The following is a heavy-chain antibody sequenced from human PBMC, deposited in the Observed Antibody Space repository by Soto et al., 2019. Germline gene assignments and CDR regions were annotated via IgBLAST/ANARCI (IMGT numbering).Heavy chain of an antibody. D-gene: IGHD2-2*01. Sequence: VQLLESGGGLVQPGGSLRLSCVASGFTFSTHGMSWVRQAPGKGLEWVSTFSGSGGNIYYAESVKGRLTISRDDSKNTLYVQMNSLRVEDTAVYYCAKDPPWTVGPLAMDVWGQGTTVTVSS. CDR2: FSGSGGNI. CDR1: GFTFSTHG. J-gene: IGHJ6*02. CDR3: AKDPPWTVGPLAMDV. V-gene: IGHV3-23*01.